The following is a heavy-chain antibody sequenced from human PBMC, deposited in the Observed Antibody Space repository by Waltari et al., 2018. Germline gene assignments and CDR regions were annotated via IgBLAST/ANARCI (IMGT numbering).Heavy chain of an antibody. CDR2: IYYSGST. CDR3: ARAGKYSSSRDYYGMDV. Sequence: QVQLQESGPGLVKPSETLSLTCTVSGGSLSSYYWSWIRQHPGKGLEWIGYIYYSGSTNYNPSLKSRVTISVDTSKNQFSLKLSSVTAADTAVYYCARAGKYSSSRDYYGMDVWGQGTTVTVSS. CDR1: GGSLSSYY. V-gene: IGHV4-59*01. D-gene: IGHD6-6*01. J-gene: IGHJ6*02.